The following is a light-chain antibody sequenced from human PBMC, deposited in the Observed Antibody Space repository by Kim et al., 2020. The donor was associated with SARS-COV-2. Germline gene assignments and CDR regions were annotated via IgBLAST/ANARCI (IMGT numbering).Light chain of an antibody. CDR3: LLDYNTIRV. CDR1: TGSVPSGHF. Sequence: PGGTVTFPCGSSTGSVPSGHFPYWFQQKPGQAPTTLIYDTNNKLSWTPARSSGSLLGGKAALTLSGAQPEDEADYYCLLDYNTIRVFGGGTQLTVL. V-gene: IGLV7-46*01. J-gene: IGLJ2*01. CDR2: DTN.